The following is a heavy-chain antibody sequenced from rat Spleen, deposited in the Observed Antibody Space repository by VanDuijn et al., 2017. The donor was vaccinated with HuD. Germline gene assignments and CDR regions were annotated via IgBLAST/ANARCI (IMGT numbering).Heavy chain of an antibody. CDR1: GFSLTDYH. CDR3: TRSGYYYSSYVPFFDY. V-gene: IGHV2-32*01. D-gene: IGHD1-2*01. CDR2: MWNDGDT. J-gene: IGHJ2*01. Sequence: QVQLKESGPGLVQPSQTLSLTCTVSGFSLTDYHIHWVRQPPGKGLEWMGIMWNDGDTSYDSVLKSRLIISRDTSKSQVFLKMNSLQTDDTAIYFCTRSGYYYSSYVPFFDYWGQGVMVTVSS.